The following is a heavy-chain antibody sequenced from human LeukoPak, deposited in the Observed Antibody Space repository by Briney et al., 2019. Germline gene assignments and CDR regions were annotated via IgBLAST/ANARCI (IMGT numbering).Heavy chain of an antibody. CDR1: GFTLSNYA. CDR2: ISYDGTKK. Sequence: GRSLSLSCAASGFTLSNYAMHWVRQAPGQGLEWVTVISYDGTKKYYADSVKGRFTISRDNSKNTLYLQMNSLRAEDTAEYYCARGYSGPGGWFYAFDIWGQGTMVTVSS. V-gene: IGHV3-30*14. CDR3: ARGYSGPGGWFYAFDI. J-gene: IGHJ3*02. D-gene: IGHD5-12*01.